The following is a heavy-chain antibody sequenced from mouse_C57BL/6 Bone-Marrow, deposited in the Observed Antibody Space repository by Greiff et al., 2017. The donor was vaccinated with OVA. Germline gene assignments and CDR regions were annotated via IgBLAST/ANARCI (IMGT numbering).Heavy chain of an antibody. Sequence: EVKLMESGPELVKPGASVKISCKASGYSFTGYYMNWVKQSPEKSLEWIGEINPSTGGTTYNQKFKAKATLTVDKSSSTAYMQLKSLTSEDSAVYYCARGYEGYFDVWGTGTTVTVSS. CDR3: ARGYEGYFDV. J-gene: IGHJ1*03. V-gene: IGHV1-42*01. D-gene: IGHD2-10*02. CDR1: GYSFTGYY. CDR2: INPSTGGT.